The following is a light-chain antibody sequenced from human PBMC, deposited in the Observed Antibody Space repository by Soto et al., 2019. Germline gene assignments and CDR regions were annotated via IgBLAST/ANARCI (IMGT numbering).Light chain of an antibody. CDR1: QSVSSTY. J-gene: IGKJ1*01. Sequence: EIVLTQSPGTLSLSPGERATLSCRASQSVSSTYLTWYQQKPGQAPRLLIYGASSRTTGIPDRFSGSGSGTDFTLTISRLEPEDLAVYYCQHHGDSLRTFGQGTRVDI. V-gene: IGKV3-20*01. CDR2: GAS. CDR3: QHHGDSLRT.